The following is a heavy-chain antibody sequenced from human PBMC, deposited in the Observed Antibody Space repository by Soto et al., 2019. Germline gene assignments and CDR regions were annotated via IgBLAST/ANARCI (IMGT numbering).Heavy chain of an antibody. V-gene: IGHV3-23*01. CDR2: ISGSGGST. D-gene: IGHD5-12*01. CDR3: AKSGYRGYDYPLNYDDYYGTDF. CDR1: GFTFSSYA. Sequence: GGSLRLSCAASGFTFSSYAMSWVRQAQGKGLEWVSAISGSGGSTSYEDSVQGRFTISRDNSKNTLYLQMNSLTAEDKAVYYCAKSGYRGYDYPLNYDDYYGTDFWGQGTTVTVSS. J-gene: IGHJ6*02.